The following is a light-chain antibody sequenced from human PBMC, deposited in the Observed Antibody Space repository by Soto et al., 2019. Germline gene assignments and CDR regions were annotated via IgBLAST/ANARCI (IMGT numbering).Light chain of an antibody. J-gene: IGLJ3*02. CDR1: SSNIGTHS. V-gene: IGLV1-44*01. CDR3: AAWDDTLNAWV. Sequence: QSVLTQPPAVSGTPGQRVTFFCSGSSSNIGTHSVHWYQHLPGTAPKVLISSNNERPSGVPDRFSGSKSGTSASLAISGLQSEDEADYYRAAWDDTLNAWVFGGGTQLTVL. CDR2: SNN.